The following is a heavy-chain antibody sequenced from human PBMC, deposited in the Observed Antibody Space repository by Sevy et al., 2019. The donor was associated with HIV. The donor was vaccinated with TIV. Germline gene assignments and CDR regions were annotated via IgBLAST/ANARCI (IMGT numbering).Heavy chain of an antibody. J-gene: IGHJ3*01. CDR2: IFHSGHT. CDR1: GGSISSGVYS. V-gene: IGHV4-30-2*01. CDR3: ARDGGTLTTPGAFDF. Sequence: SETLSLTCAVSGGSISSGVYSWNWIRQPPGKGLEWIGNIFHSGHTYYNPSLKSRLTISLDMSKNQFSLKMNSVTAADTAVYYCARDGGTLTTPGAFDFWGQGTMVTVSS. D-gene: IGHD4-17*01.